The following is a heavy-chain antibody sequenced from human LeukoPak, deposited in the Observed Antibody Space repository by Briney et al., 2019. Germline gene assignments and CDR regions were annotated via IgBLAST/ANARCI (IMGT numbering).Heavy chain of an antibody. Sequence: GGSLRLSCAASGFTFGDFYMSWIRLAPGKGLEWVSYITSAFSTKYYADSVKGRFTISRDNANNSLYLQMDSLRAEDTAVYYCARGPTYTPFRYFDLWGRGTLVTVSS. D-gene: IGHD3-16*01. CDR3: ARGPTYTPFRYFDL. CDR1: GFTFGDFY. CDR2: ITSAFSTK. J-gene: IGHJ2*01. V-gene: IGHV3-11*01.